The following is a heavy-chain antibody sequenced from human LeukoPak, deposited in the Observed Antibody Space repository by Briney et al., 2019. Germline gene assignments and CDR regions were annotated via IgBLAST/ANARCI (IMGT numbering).Heavy chain of an antibody. CDR2: ITSSSNSI. V-gene: IGHV3-48*02. CDR3: ARDYKYAFDY. D-gene: IGHD2-8*01. CDR1: GFTFSDYS. J-gene: IGHJ4*02. Sequence: GGSLRLSCTASGFTFSDYSMNWFRQAPGKGLDWVSYITSSSNSIYYADSVKDRFTISRDNDKNSLYLQMNRLRDEDTAVYYCARDYKYAFDYWGQGTLVAVSP.